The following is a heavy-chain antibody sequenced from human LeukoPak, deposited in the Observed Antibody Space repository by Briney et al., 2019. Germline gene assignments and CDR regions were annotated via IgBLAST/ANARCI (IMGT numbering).Heavy chain of an antibody. J-gene: IGHJ4*02. Sequence: GRSLRLSCAASGFTFSNHIMRWVRQAPGKGLEWVSFIRFDGTNRHYVDSVKGRFTISRDNPNNMLYLQMNSLKFDDTAVYYCARDAYHSGDLDQWGEGTLVIVSS. CDR2: IRFDGTNR. V-gene: IGHV3-30*02. D-gene: IGHD3/OR15-3a*01. CDR1: GFTFSNHI. CDR3: ARDAYHSGDLDQ.